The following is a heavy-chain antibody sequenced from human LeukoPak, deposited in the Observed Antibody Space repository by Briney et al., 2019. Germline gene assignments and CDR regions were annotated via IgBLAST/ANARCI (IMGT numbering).Heavy chain of an antibody. D-gene: IGHD3-10*01. CDR1: GYTFTGYY. V-gene: IGHV1-2*06. J-gene: IGHJ4*02. CDR2: INPNSGGT. Sequence: ASVKVSCKASGYTFTGYYMHWVGQAPGQGLEWMGRINPNSGGTNYAQKFQGRVTMTRDTSISTAYMELSRLRSDDTAVYYCARERGDYYGSEYYFDYWGQGTLVTVSS. CDR3: ARERGDYYGSEYYFDY.